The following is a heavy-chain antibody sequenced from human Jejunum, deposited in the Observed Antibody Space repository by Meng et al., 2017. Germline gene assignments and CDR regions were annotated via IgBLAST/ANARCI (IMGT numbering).Heavy chain of an antibody. CDR3: ARDQGSYGNFQH. CDR2: IRQDGSEE. Sequence: GKSLKISCAGSGFIFSGYWMNWVRQAPGKGLEWVANIRQDGSEEHYVDSVKGRFTISRDNAKNSLYLQMNSLRDEDTAVYYCARDQGSYGNFQHWGQGTLVTVSS. D-gene: IGHD3-16*01. J-gene: IGHJ1*01. CDR1: GFIFSGYW. V-gene: IGHV3-7*01.